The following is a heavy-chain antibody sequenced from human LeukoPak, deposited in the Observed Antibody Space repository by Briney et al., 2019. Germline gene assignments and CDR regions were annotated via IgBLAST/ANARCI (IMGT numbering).Heavy chain of an antibody. V-gene: IGHV3-21*01. D-gene: IGHD3-9*01. J-gene: IGHJ4*02. CDR3: ARTGSPREDY. CDR1: GFTFSSYW. CDR2: ISSSSSYI. Sequence: GGSLRLSCEASGFTFSSYWMSWVRQAPGKGLEWVSSISSSSSYIYYADSVKGRFTISRDNAKNSLYLQMNSLRAEDTAVYYCARTGSPREDYWGQGTLVTVSS.